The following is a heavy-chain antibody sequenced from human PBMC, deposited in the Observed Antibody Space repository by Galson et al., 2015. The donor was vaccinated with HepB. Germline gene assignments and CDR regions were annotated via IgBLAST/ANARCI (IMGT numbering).Heavy chain of an antibody. D-gene: IGHD1-26*01. CDR2: IDNGKSRA. CDR3: AALGGTYYMDV. J-gene: IGHJ6*02. Sequence: SLRLSCAVSGFTFNSFWIHWVRQVPGKGLVWVSGIDNGKSRATYADSVKGRFTISRDNAKNTVSLQMRSLRAEDTAVYFCAALGGTYYMDVWGQGTTATVSS. CDR1: GFTFNSFW. V-gene: IGHV3-74*03.